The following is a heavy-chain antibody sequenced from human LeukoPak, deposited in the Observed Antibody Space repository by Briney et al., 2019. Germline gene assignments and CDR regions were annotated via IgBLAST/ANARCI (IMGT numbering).Heavy chain of an antibody. CDR3: ARVPRRRFLEWLYFDY. J-gene: IGHJ4*02. CDR2: IKQDGSEK. Sequence: GGSLRLSCAASGFTFSSYSMNWVRQAPGKGLEWVANIKQDGSEKYYVDSVKGRFTISRDNAKNSLYLQMNSLRAEDTAVYYCARVPRRRFLEWLYFDYWGQGTLVTVSS. CDR1: GFTFSSYS. D-gene: IGHD3-3*01. V-gene: IGHV3-7*01.